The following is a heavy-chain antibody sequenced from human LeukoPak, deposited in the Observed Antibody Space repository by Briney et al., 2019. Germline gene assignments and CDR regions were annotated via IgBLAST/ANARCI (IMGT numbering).Heavy chain of an antibody. CDR2: MYHSGST. D-gene: IGHD2-2*01. Sequence: SETLSLNCAVSGYSISSGYYWGWIRQPPGKGLEWIGSMYHSGSTYYNPSLKSRVTISVDTSKNQFSLKLSSVTAADTAVYYCVRDSKCTSASCYPFDYWGQGTPVTVSP. J-gene: IGHJ4*02. CDR3: VRDSKCTSASCYPFDY. V-gene: IGHV4-38-2*02. CDR1: GYSISSGYY.